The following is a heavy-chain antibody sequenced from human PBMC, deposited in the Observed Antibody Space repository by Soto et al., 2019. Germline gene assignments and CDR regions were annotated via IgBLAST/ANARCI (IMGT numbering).Heavy chain of an antibody. Sequence: PSETLSLTCTVSRGSISSYYWSWIRQPPGKGLEWIGYIYYSGSTYYNPSLKSRVTISVDTSKNQFSLKLSSVTAADTAVYYCARWPRGDQHAFDIWGQGTMVTVSS. CDR1: RGSISSYY. CDR2: IYYSGST. CDR3: ARWPRGDQHAFDI. V-gene: IGHV4-59*04. J-gene: IGHJ3*02.